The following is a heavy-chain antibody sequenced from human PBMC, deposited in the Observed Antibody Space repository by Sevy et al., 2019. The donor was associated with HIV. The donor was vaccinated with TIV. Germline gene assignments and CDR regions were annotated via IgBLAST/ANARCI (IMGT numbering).Heavy chain of an antibody. J-gene: IGHJ4*02. Sequence: GGSLRLSCAASGFTFSSYSMNWVRQAPGKGLEWVSSISSSSYIYYADSVKGRFTISRDNAKNSLYLQMNSLRAEDTAVYYCARDPNVVVPAAPYFDYWGQGPLVTVSS. D-gene: IGHD2-2*01. CDR2: ISSSSYI. CDR1: GFTFSSYS. CDR3: ARDPNVVVPAAPYFDY. V-gene: IGHV3-21*01.